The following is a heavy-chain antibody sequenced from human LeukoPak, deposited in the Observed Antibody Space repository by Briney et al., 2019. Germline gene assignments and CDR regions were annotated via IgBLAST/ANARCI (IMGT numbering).Heavy chain of an antibody. V-gene: IGHV4-34*01. Sequence: SETLSLTCAVYGGSFSGYYWSWIRQPPGKGLEWIGEINHSGSTNYNPSLKSRGTISVDTSKNQFSLKLSSVTAADTAVYYCARGSSGWYAHTPDYWGQGTLVTVSS. CDR1: GGSFSGYY. CDR3: ARGSSGWYAHTPDY. CDR2: INHSGST. J-gene: IGHJ4*02. D-gene: IGHD6-19*01.